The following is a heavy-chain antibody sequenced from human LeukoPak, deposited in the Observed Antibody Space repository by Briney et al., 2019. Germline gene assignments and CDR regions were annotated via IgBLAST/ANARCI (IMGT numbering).Heavy chain of an antibody. J-gene: IGHJ1*01. V-gene: IGHV3-23*01. CDR3: AKDRSGWLVRYFQH. CDR1: GFTFSSYE. D-gene: IGHD6-19*01. CDR2: ISGSGGST. Sequence: GGSLRLSCAASGFTFSSYEMNWVRQAPGKGLEWVSAISGSGGSTYYADSVKGRFTISRDNSKNTLYLQMNSLRAEDTAVYYCAKDRSGWLVRYFQHWGQGTLVTVSS.